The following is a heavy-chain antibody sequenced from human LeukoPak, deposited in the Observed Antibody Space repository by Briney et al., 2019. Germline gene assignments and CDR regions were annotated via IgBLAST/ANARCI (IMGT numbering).Heavy chain of an antibody. V-gene: IGHV3-23*01. CDR2: ISGSGGST. J-gene: IGHJ6*02. CDR1: GFTFSSYA. D-gene: IGHD3-16*01. CDR3: TRGHFGLDV. Sequence: GGSLRLSCAASGFTFSSYAMSWVRQAPGKGLEWVSAISGSGGSTYYADSVKGRFTISRDNAKNSLYLQMNSLRAEDTGIYYCTRGHFGLDVWGQGTTVTVSS.